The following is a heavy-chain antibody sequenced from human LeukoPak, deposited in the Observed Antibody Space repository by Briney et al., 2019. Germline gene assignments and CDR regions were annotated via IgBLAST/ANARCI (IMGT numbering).Heavy chain of an antibody. D-gene: IGHD3-9*01. CDR1: GFTFSSYS. V-gene: IGHV3-21*04. CDR2: ISSSSSYI. Sequence: GGSLRLSCAASGFTFSSYSMDWFRQAPGKGLEWVSSISSSSSYIYYADSVKGRFTISRDNAKNSLYLQMNSLRAEDTAVYYCAREDDDILTGYPRMFDPWGQGTLVTVSS. CDR3: AREDDDILTGYPRMFDP. J-gene: IGHJ5*02.